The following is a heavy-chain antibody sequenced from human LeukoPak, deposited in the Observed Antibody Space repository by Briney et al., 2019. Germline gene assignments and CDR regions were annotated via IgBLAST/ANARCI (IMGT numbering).Heavy chain of an antibody. D-gene: IGHD2-15*01. Sequence: GGSLRLSCAASGFTFSSYSMNWVRQAPGKGLEWVSSISSSSSYIYYADSVKGRFTISRDNAKNSLYLQMNSLRAEDTAVYYCAKGSRRVVQRGYYYYYMDVWGKGTTVTVSS. CDR2: ISSSSSYI. V-gene: IGHV3-21*04. CDR1: GFTFSSYS. J-gene: IGHJ6*03. CDR3: AKGSRRVVQRGYYYYYMDV.